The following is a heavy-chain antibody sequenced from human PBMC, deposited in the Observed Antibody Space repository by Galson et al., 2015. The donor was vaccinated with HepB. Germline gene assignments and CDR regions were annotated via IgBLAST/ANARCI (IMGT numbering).Heavy chain of an antibody. Sequence: SLRLSSAASGFTFRNYGMHWVRQAPGKGLEGVPAISYDGSNKYYAASVKGRFTISRDNSKNTLYLQMNSLRAEDTAVYYCAKDRDTTMDRSSGYFDYWGQGTLVTVSS. V-gene: IGHV3-30*18. J-gene: IGHJ4*02. CDR3: AKDRDTTMDRSSGYFDY. CDR1: GFTFRNYG. CDR2: ISYDGSNK. D-gene: IGHD5-18*01.